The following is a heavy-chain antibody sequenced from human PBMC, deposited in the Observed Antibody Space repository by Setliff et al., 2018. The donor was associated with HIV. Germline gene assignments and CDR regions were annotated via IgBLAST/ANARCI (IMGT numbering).Heavy chain of an antibody. J-gene: IGHJ6*02. CDR3: ARTRALTSRSHTLFHALDV. D-gene: IGHD3-10*01. Sequence: PGGSLRLSCVASGFTFINYAMSWVRQAPGEGLEWVSAILSTGERTFYADSVKGRFTVSRDNTRNSLSLQLNSLQAEDTAIYYCARTRALTSRSHTLFHALDVWGRGTPVTVSS. CDR2: ILSTGERT. V-gene: IGHV3-23*01. CDR1: GFTFINYA.